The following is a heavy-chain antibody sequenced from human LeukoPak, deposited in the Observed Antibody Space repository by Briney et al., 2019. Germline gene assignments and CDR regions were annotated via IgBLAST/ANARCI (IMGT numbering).Heavy chain of an antibody. D-gene: IGHD1-1*01. CDR3: ARRGTGHGMDV. CDR2: INNDGSSA. V-gene: IGHV3-74*01. Sequence: GGSLRLSCAASGFTFSSYSMSWVRQVPGKGLVWVSRINNDGSSASYVDSVKGRFTISRDNAKNTLFLQMNSLRAEDTAVYYCARRGTGHGMDVWGQGTTVIVSS. J-gene: IGHJ6*02. CDR1: GFTFSSYS.